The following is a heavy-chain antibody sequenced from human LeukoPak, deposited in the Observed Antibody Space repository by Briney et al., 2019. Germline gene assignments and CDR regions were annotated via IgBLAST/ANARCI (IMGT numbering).Heavy chain of an antibody. V-gene: IGHV3-15*01. CDR1: GFTFSNYA. Sequence: PGGSLRLSCAASGFTFSNYAMSWVRQAPGKGLEWVGRIKTKTEGGTTDYAAPVKGRFTISRDDSKNTVYLQMNSLKTEDTAVYYCASYGSGSHDYWGQGSLVTVSS. CDR2: IKTKTEGGTT. D-gene: IGHD3-10*01. J-gene: IGHJ4*02. CDR3: ASYGSGSHDY.